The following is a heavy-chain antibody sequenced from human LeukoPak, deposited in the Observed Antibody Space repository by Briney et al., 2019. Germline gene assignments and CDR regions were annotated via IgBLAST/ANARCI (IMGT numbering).Heavy chain of an antibody. V-gene: IGHV1-2*02. CDR2: INPNSGGT. CDR1: GYTFTGYY. CDR3: ARAGGSTSRAYYYYYMDV. J-gene: IGHJ6*03. Sequence: ASVKVSCKASGYTFTGYYMHWVRQAPGQGLEWMGWINPNSGGTNYAQKFQGRVTMTRDTSISTAYMELSRLRSDDTAVYYCARAGGSTSRAYYYYYMDVWGKGTTVTVSS. D-gene: IGHD2-2*01.